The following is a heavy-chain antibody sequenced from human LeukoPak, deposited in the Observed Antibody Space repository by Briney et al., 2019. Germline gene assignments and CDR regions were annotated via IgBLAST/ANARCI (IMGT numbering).Heavy chain of an antibody. J-gene: IGHJ4*02. CDR3: ARKGRYCSSTNCPFDY. CDR2: IYLGDSDT. CDR1: GYSFTNYW. D-gene: IGHD2-2*01. V-gene: IGHV5-51*01. Sequence: GESLKISCKGSGYSFTNYWIGWMRQMPGKGLEWMGIIYLGDSDTRYSPSFQGQVTISADKSISIAYLQWSSLKASDTAMYYCARKGRYCSSTNCPFDYWGQGTLVTVSS.